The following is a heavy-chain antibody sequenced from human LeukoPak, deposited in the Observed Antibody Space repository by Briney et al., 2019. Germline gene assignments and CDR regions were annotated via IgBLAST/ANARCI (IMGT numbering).Heavy chain of an antibody. D-gene: IGHD2-15*01. CDR3: ARLGLPIYYYYMDV. Sequence: GASVKVSCKASGYTFTTYHISWVRQAPGQGLEWMGWISTYNGNTNYAQRLQDRVTMTTDTSTSTAYMELRSLRSDDTAVYYCARLGLPIYYYYMDVWGQGTLVTVSS. CDR1: GYTFTTYH. J-gene: IGHJ6*03. CDR2: ISTYNGNT. V-gene: IGHV1-18*01.